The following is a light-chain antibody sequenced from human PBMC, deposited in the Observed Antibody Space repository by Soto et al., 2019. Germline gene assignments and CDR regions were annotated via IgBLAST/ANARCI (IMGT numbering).Light chain of an antibody. CDR3: ASWDDSLNGPV. CDR1: TSNIGRNN. V-gene: IGLV1-44*01. J-gene: IGLJ3*02. Sequence: QSVLTQPPSASGTPGQRVTISCSGRTSNIGRNNVNWYKQFPGAAPKLLIYSNNQRPSWVSDRFSGSKSATSASLAISGRQYADEADDYCASWDDSLNGPVFGGGTKLTVL. CDR2: SNN.